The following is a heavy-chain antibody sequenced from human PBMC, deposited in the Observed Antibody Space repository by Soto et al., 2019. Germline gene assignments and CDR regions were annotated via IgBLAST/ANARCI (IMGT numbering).Heavy chain of an antibody. D-gene: IGHD6-19*01. Sequence: SQTLSLTCAMSGDSVSSNSAAWDWIRQSPSRGLEWLGRTYYRSKWYNDYAVSVKSRITINPDTSKNQFSLQLNSVTPEDTAVYYCARDPRSGWYEKGYNWFDPWGQGTLVTVSS. V-gene: IGHV6-1*01. J-gene: IGHJ5*02. CDR3: ARDPRSGWYEKGYNWFDP. CDR1: GDSVSSNSAA. CDR2: TYYRSKWYN.